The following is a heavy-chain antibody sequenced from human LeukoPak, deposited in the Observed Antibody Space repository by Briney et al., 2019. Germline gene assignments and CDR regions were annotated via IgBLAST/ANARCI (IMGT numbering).Heavy chain of an antibody. Sequence: SVKVSCKASGGTFSSYAISWVRQAPGQGLEWMGGIIPIFGTANYAQKFQGRVTITADESTSTAYMELSSLRSEDTAVYYCARGLPRLRFFSAWFDYWGQGTLVTVSS. CDR2: IIPIFGTA. V-gene: IGHV1-69*13. CDR1: GGTFSSYA. CDR3: ARGLPRLRFFSAWFDY. D-gene: IGHD3-3*01. J-gene: IGHJ4*02.